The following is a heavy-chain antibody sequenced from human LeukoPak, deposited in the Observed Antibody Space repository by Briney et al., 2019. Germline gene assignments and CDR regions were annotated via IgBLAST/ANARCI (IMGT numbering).Heavy chain of an antibody. V-gene: IGHV4-34*01. CDR1: GGSFSGYY. D-gene: IGHD3-16*01. J-gene: IGHJ5*02. Sequence: SETLSLTCAVYGGSFSGYYWSWIRQPPGKGLEWIGEINHSGSTNYNPSLKSRATISVDTSRNQFSLKLNSLTAADTAVYYCARHYGPWGQRTLVTVSS. CDR2: INHSGST. CDR3: ARHYGP.